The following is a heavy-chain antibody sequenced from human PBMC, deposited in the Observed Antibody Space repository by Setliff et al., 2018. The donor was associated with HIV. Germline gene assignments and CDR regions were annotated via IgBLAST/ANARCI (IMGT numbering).Heavy chain of an antibody. CDR1: GFTFSSYW. Sequence: GGSLRLSCAASGFTFSSYWMSWVRQAPGKGLEWVANIKCDGSEKYYVGSVKGRFTISRDNAKNSLYLQMNSLRAEDTAVYYCAREPHELRYFDWLLYPAYYYYGMDVWGQGTTVTVSS. V-gene: IGHV3-7*01. D-gene: IGHD3-9*01. J-gene: IGHJ6*02. CDR2: IKCDGSEK. CDR3: AREPHELRYFDWLLYPAYYYYGMDV.